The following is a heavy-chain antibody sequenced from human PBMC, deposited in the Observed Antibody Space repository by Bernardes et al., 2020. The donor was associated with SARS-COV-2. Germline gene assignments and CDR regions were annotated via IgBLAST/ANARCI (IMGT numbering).Heavy chain of an antibody. V-gene: IGHV4-59*08. CDR1: GGSISSYY. CDR2: IYYSGST. D-gene: IGHD2-2*02. CDR3: ARGGVPAAIPGRRYYYYMDV. Sequence: SETLYLSCTVSGGSISSYYWSWIRQPPGKGLEWIGYIYYSGSTNYNPSLKSRVTISVDTSKNQFSLKLSSVTAADTAVYYCARGGVPAAIPGRRYYYYMDVWGKGTTVTVSS. J-gene: IGHJ6*03.